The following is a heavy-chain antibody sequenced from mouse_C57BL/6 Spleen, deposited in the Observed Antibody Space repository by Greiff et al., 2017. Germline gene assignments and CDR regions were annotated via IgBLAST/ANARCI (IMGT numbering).Heavy chain of an antibody. CDR1: GYTFTSYW. V-gene: IGHV1-53*01. CDR2: INPSNGGT. J-gene: IGHJ4*01. CDR3: ASAVVAGGYAMDY. Sequence: QVQLKQPGTELVKPGASVKLSCKASGYTFTSYWMHWVKQRPGQGLEWIGNINPSNGGTNYNEKFKSKATLTVDKSSSTAYMQLSSLTSEDSAVYYCASAVVAGGYAMDYWGQGTSVTVSS. D-gene: IGHD1-1*01.